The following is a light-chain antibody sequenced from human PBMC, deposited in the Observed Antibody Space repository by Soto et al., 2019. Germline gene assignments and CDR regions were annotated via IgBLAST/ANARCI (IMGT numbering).Light chain of an antibody. CDR3: QSYDSSLSGVV. CDR2: GNS. CDR1: SSNIGGGFD. J-gene: IGLJ2*01. V-gene: IGLV1-40*01. Sequence: QSVLTQPPSVSGAPGQRVTTSCTGSSSNIGGGFDVPWYQQLPGTAPKLLIHGNSNRPSGVPDRFSGSKSGPSASLAITGLQAEDEADYYCQSYDSSLSGVVFGGGTKLTVL.